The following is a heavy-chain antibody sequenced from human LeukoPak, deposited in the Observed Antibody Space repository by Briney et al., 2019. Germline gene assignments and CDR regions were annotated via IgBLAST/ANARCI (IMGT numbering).Heavy chain of an antibody. V-gene: IGHV5-51*01. CDR1: GYSFSSYW. Sequence: GESLKISCKGSGYSFSSYWIVWVRQMPGKGLEWMGIIYAGDSDTRHSPSFQGQVTISVDQSISTAYLQWSSLKASDTAMYYCARTTSGLSHGAFDIWGQGTMVTVSS. D-gene: IGHD1-14*01. CDR2: IYAGDSDT. CDR3: ARTTSGLSHGAFDI. J-gene: IGHJ3*02.